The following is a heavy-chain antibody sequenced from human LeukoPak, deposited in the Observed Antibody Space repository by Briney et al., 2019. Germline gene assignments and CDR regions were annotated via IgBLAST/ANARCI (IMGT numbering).Heavy chain of an antibody. CDR2: INHSGST. V-gene: IGHV4-34*01. Sequence: XWSWIRXPPGKGLEWIGEINHSGSTNYNPSLKSRVTISVDTSKNQFSLKLSSVTAADTAVYYCARDHLGYSGSYYAFDIWGQGTMVTVSS. CDR1: X. D-gene: IGHD1-26*01. CDR3: ARDHLGYSGSYYAFDI. J-gene: IGHJ3*02.